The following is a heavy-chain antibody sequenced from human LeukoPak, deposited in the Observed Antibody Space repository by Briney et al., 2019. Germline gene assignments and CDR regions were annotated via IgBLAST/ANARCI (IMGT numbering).Heavy chain of an antibody. Sequence: ASVKVSCKTSGYSFTSHPMNWVRQAPGQGPEWMGWIDTNTGNPTYAQGFSGRFVFSLDTSDSTAYLLIISLEAEDSAVYYCARGTTGYFGTDYWGQGTLVTVSS. CDR1: GYSFTSHP. V-gene: IGHV7-4-1*02. J-gene: IGHJ4*02. CDR3: ARGTTGYFGTDY. D-gene: IGHD3-9*01. CDR2: IDTNTGNP.